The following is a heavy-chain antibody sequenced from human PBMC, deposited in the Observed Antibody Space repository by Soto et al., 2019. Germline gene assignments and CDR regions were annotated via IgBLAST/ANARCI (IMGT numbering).Heavy chain of an antibody. V-gene: IGHV4-4*02. Sequence: QVQLQESGPGLVQPSGTLSLTCAVSGDSITGDNWWSWVRQPPGKGLEWIGEIHHSGATNYNPSLKSRVTISVDKYKNQCSLKLNSVTAADTAMFYCATQGFYRMGVWGRGTTVTVSS. CDR2: IHHSGAT. J-gene: IGHJ6*02. CDR3: ATQGFYRMGV. CDR1: GDSITGDNW.